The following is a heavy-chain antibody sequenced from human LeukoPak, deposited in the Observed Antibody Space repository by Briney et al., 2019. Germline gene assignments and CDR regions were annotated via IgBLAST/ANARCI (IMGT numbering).Heavy chain of an antibody. J-gene: IGHJ4*02. CDR2: IYYSGST. CDR1: GGSISSYY. V-gene: IGHV4-59*01. D-gene: IGHD6-19*01. Sequence: SETLSLTCTVSGGSISSYYWSWLRQPPGKGLEWFGYIYYSGSTNYNPSLKSRVTISVDTSKNQFSLKLSSVTAANTAVYYSARASFYSSAYYLDYWGQGTLVTVSS. CDR3: ARASFYSSAYYLDY.